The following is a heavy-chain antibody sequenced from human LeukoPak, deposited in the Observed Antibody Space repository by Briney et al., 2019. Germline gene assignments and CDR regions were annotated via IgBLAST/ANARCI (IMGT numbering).Heavy chain of an antibody. CDR3: AREIRLMTTVARDAFDI. D-gene: IGHD4-23*01. V-gene: IGHV1-18*01. CDR2: ISAYNGNT. CDR1: GYTFTNYG. J-gene: IGHJ3*02. Sequence: ASVTVSCTASGYTFTNYGITWVRQAPGQGLEWMGWISAYNGNTNYAQKLQGRVTMTTDTSTSTAYMELRSLRSDDTAVYYCAREIRLMTTVARDAFDIWGQGTMVTVSS.